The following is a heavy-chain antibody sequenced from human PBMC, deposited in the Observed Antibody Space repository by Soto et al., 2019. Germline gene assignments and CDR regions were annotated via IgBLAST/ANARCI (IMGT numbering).Heavy chain of an antibody. CDR1: GFTFSSYA. Sequence: GGSLRLSCAASGFTFSSYAMHWVRQAPGKGLEWVAVISYDGSNKYYADSVKGRFTISRDNSKNTLYLQMNSLRAEDTAVYYCARARGVVVVIPDYWGQGTLVTVSS. D-gene: IGHD3-22*01. J-gene: IGHJ4*02. CDR2: ISYDGSNK. CDR3: ARARGVVVVIPDY. V-gene: IGHV3-30-3*01.